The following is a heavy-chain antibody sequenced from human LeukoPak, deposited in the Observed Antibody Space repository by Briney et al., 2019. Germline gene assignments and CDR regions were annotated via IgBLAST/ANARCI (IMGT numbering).Heavy chain of an antibody. J-gene: IGHJ4*02. D-gene: IGHD2-2*01. V-gene: IGHV3-53*01. CDR2: IYSGGST. CDR1: GFTVSSNY. Sequence: GGSLRLSCAASGFTVSSNYMSWVRQDPGKGLEWVSVIYSGGSTYYADSVKGRFTISRDNSKNTLYLQMNSLRAEDTAVYYCARYCSSTSCLYFDYWGQGTLVTVTS. CDR3: ARYCSSTSCLYFDY.